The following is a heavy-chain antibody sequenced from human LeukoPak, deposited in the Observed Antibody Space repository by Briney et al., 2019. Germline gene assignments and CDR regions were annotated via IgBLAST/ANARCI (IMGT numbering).Heavy chain of an antibody. Sequence: SETLSLTCTVSGGSISSGDYYWSWIRQPPGKGLEWIGYIYYSGSTYYNPSLKSRVTISVDTSKNRFSLKLSSVTAADTAVYYCASTIAYCGGDCPTNAFDIWGQGTMVTVSS. CDR3: ASTIAYCGGDCPTNAFDI. V-gene: IGHV4-30-4*08. CDR1: GGSISSGDYY. CDR2: IYYSGST. D-gene: IGHD2-21*01. J-gene: IGHJ3*02.